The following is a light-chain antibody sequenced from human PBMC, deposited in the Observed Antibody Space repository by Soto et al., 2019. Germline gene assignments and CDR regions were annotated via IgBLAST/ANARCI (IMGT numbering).Light chain of an antibody. CDR2: GAS. CDR1: QSVSSN. V-gene: IGKV3-15*01. J-gene: IGKJ3*01. CDR3: QQYNNWPHT. Sequence: EIVMTQSPATLSVSPGERATLSCRASQSVSSNLAWYQQKPGQAPRLLIYGASTRATGIPARFSGSGSGTEFTLTISSLQSEDFAVYYCQQYNNWPHTFGPGT.